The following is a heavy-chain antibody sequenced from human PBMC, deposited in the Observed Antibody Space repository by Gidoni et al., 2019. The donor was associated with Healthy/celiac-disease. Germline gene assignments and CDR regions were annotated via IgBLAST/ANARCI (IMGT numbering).Heavy chain of an antibody. CDR2: ISSSGSTI. J-gene: IGHJ6*02. D-gene: IGHD5-18*01. Sequence: EVQLVESGGGLVQRGGSLRRSCAASGFTFRSYELNWVRQAPGTGLEWVSYISSSGSTIYYADSVQGRFTISRDNAKTSLYLQMNSLRAEDTAVYYCARDSGTAITVYYYYGMDVWGQGTTVTVSS. CDR1: GFTFRSYE. V-gene: IGHV3-48*03. CDR3: ARDSGTAITVYYYYGMDV.